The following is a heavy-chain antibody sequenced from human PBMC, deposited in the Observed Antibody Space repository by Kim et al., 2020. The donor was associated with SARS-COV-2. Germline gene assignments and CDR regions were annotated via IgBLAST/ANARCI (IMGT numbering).Heavy chain of an antibody. J-gene: IGHJ6*02. CDR2: INHSGST. CDR3: ARGVGRITIFGVVKKPSYYYYGMDV. D-gene: IGHD3-3*01. Sequence: SETLSLTCAVYGGSFSGYYWSWIRQPPGKGLEWIGEINHSGSTNYNPSLKSRVTISVDTSKNQCSLKLSSVTAADTAVYYCARGVGRITIFGVVKKPSYYYYGMDVWGQGTTVTVSS. CDR1: GGSFSGYY. V-gene: IGHV4-34*01.